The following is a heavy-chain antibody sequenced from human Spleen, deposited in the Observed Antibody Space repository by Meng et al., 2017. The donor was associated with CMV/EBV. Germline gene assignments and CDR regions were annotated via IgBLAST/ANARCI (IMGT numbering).Heavy chain of an antibody. Sequence: GESLKISCAASGFNFSTHGIHWVRQAPGKGLEWVAFIRYDGSNKDYADSVKGRFTISGDNSKKTLYLQMNSLRAEDTAVYYCAKEGGFWSGFDYWGQGTLVTVSS. D-gene: IGHD3-3*01. J-gene: IGHJ4*02. V-gene: IGHV3-30*02. CDR3: AKEGGFWSGFDY. CDR2: IRYDGSNK. CDR1: GFNFSTHG.